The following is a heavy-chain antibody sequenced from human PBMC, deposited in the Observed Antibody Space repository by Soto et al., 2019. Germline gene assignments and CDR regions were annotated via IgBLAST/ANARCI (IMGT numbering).Heavy chain of an antibody. V-gene: IGHV3-30*04. CDR3: ASGAGFYYDTSRY. CDR1: GFTFTTYA. J-gene: IGHJ4*02. D-gene: IGHD3-22*01. CDR2: ISHNGNNQ. Sequence: QVQLVESGGGVVQSGGSLRLSCVDPGFTFTTYALHWIRQAPGKGLEWVAVISHNGNNQYYADSVKGRFTISRDTSKSTLYLQMTSLRPDDTAVYYCASGAGFYYDTSRYWGQGTLVTVSS.